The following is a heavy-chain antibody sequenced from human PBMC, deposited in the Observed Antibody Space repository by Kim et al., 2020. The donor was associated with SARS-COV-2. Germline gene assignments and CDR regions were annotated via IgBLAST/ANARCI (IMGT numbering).Heavy chain of an antibody. CDR1: GFALSNFW. J-gene: IGHJ4*02. V-gene: IGHV3-7*01. Sequence: GGSLRLSCAASGFALSNFWMSWVRQAPGKGLEWVAHIKKDGSEKYYVDSVKGRFTISRENAKNSLYLQMNSLRGEDTAVYYCAKMSSSSLQGYWGQGTLVTVSS. CDR3: AKMSSSSLQGY. CDR2: IKKDGSEK. D-gene: IGHD2-2*01.